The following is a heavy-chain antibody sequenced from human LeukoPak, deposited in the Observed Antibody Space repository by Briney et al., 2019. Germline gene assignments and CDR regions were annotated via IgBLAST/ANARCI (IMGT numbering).Heavy chain of an antibody. Sequence: LTLLCTPSVFTFDDYAMLWLRQAPGKGLVWVSGNSWNSGSIGYADSVKGRFTDSRDNAKNSLYLQMNSLRAEDTALYYCAKGGTWYGSQVGATAEFDYWGQGTLVTVSS. D-gene: IGHD1-26*01. J-gene: IGHJ4*02. CDR2: NSWNSGSI. V-gene: IGHV3-9*01. CDR3: AKGGTWYGSQVGATAEFDY. CDR1: VFTFDDYA.